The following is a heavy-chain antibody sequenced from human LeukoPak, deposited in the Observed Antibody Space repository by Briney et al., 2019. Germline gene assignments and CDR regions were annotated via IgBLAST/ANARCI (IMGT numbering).Heavy chain of an antibody. CDR3: ARVLSAYYNYGMDV. CDR2: IFHRGST. Sequence: SQTLSLTCAVSGGSISSGDYSWTWIRQPPGKGLEWIAYIFHRGSTHYNPSLKSRVTMSEDRSQNQFSLKVRSVTAADTAVYYCARVLSAYYNYGMDVWGQGTTVTVSS. D-gene: IGHD3-16*02. V-gene: IGHV4-30-2*01. CDR1: GGSISSGDYS. J-gene: IGHJ6*02.